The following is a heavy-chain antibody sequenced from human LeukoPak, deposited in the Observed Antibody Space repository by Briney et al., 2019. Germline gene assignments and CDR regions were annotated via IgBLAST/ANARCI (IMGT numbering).Heavy chain of an antibody. J-gene: IGHJ3*02. CDR1: GFTFSSYG. CDR2: IRYDGSNK. CDR3: AKGLDLFGSGCDGFDI. V-gene: IGHV3-30*02. D-gene: IGHD6-19*01. Sequence: GGSLRLSCAASGFTFSSYGMHWVRQAPGKGLEWVAFIRYDGSNKYYADPVKGRFTISRDNSKNTLYLQMNSLRAADTAVYYCAKGLDLFGSGCDGFDIWGQGTMVTVSS.